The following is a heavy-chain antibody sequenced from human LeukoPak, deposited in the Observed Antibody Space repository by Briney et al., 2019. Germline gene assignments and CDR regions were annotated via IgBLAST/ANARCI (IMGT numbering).Heavy chain of an antibody. CDR1: GFSVSTSGVG. D-gene: IGHD6-25*01. V-gene: IGHV2-5*02. Sequence: SGPTLLQPTQTLTLTCSLSGFSVSTSGVGMGWIRQPPGKALEWLALIFWDDDKRYSPSLKSRLTITKDTSKNQVVLTVTNMGPVDTSTYYCAHTISGVGSFDYWGQGTLVTVSS. CDR2: IFWDDDK. CDR3: AHTISGVGSFDY. J-gene: IGHJ4*02.